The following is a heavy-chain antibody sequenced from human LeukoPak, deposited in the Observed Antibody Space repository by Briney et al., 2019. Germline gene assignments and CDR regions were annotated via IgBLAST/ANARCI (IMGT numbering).Heavy chain of an antibody. CDR1: GGSISSGGYS. J-gene: IGHJ4*02. D-gene: IGHD3/OR15-3a*01. V-gene: IGHV4-30-2*05. Sequence: SETLSLTCAVSGGSISSGGYSWSWIRQPPGKGLEWIGYIYHSGSTYYNPSLKSRVTIPVDTSKNQFSLKLSSVTAADTAVYYCARDDEGLGSWGQGTLVTVSS. CDR2: IYHSGST. CDR3: ARDDEGLGS.